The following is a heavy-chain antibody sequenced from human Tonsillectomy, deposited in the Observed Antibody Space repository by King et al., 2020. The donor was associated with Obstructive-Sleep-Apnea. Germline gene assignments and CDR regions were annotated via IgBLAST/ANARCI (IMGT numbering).Heavy chain of an antibody. J-gene: IGHJ6*02. V-gene: IGHV3-30*04. Sequence: VQLVESGGGVVQPGWSLRISCAASGFTFSSYAMHWVRQAPGKGLEWVAGISYDGSNKYYADSVKGRFTISRDNSKNTLYLQMNSLRAEDTAVYYCARDTAMVAYYYFGMDVWGQGPTVTVSS. CDR3: ARDTAMVAYYYFGMDV. CDR1: GFTFSSYA. CDR2: ISYDGSNK. D-gene: IGHD5-18*01.